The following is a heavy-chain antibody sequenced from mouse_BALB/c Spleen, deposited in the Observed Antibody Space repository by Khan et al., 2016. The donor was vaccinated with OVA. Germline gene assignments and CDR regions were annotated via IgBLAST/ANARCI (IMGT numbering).Heavy chain of an antibody. Sequence: EVELVESGPGLVKPSQSLSLTCTVTGYSITSGYGWNWIRQFPGNKLEWMGYISYSGSTNYNPSLKSRISINRDTSKNQFFLQLNSVTTEDTATSYCARTARIKYWGQGTTLTVSS. D-gene: IGHD1-2*01. CDR3: ARTARIKY. CDR1: GYSITSGYG. CDR2: ISYSGST. V-gene: IGHV3-2*02. J-gene: IGHJ2*01.